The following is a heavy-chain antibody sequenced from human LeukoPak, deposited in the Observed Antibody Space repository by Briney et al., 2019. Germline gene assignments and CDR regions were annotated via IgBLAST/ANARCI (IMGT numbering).Heavy chain of an antibody. V-gene: IGHV3-11*04. D-gene: IGHD3-22*01. CDR1: GFKFSDYY. J-gene: IGHJ5*02. CDR2: ISGSGDNI. CDR3: ASPTHYYDSSGSRLTRFDP. Sequence: GGSLRLSCAASGFKFSDYYMSWIRQAPGKGLEWISYISGSGDNIYYADSVKGRFTISRDNAKNSLYLQMNSLRAEDTAVYYCASPTHYYDSSGSRLTRFDPWGQGTLVTVSS.